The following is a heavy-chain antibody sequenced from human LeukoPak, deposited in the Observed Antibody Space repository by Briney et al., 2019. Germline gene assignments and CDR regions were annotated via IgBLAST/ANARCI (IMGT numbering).Heavy chain of an antibody. CDR3: AKPMYSSSWCNGY. CDR2: ISSSSSTI. D-gene: IGHD6-13*01. J-gene: IGHJ4*02. CDR1: GFTFSSYS. V-gene: IGHV3-48*04. Sequence: GGSLRLSCAASGFTFSSYSMNWVRQAPGKGLEWVSYISSSSSTIYYADSVKGRFTISRDNAKNTLYLQMSSLRTEDTAVYYCAKPMYSSSWCNGYWGQGTLVTVSS.